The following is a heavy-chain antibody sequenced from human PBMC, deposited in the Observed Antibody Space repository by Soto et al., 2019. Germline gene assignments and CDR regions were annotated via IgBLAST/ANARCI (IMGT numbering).Heavy chain of an antibody. CDR1: GGSFTDHY. J-gene: IGHJ6*02. V-gene: IGHV4-34*01. Sequence: PSETLSLTCAVYGGSFTDHYWTWVRPPPGKGLEWIGEISHSGATNYNPSLTSRVTISEDTSKNQVSLKVTSVTAADTGVFYSARGNHYYGMDVWGQGTTVTVYS. CDR3: ARGNHYYGMDV. CDR2: ISHSGAT.